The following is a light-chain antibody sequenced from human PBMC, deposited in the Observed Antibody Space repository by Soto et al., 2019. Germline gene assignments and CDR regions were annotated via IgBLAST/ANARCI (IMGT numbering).Light chain of an antibody. V-gene: IGKV1-5*03. CDR3: QQYNIYWT. J-gene: IGKJ1*01. CDR2: RAS. Sequence: DIQMTQSPSTLSASVGDTVTITCRASQSVHRWLAWYQQKPGRAPKLLIFRASSLESGVPSRFSGSGSGTEFTLTINSLQPDDFATYYCQQYNIYWTFGQGTKV. CDR1: QSVHRW.